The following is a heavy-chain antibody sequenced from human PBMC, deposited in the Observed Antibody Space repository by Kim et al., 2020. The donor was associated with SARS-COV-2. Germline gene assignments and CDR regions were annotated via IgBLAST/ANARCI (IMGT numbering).Heavy chain of an antibody. CDR3: ARHVLRFLEWAFDP. D-gene: IGHD3-3*01. V-gene: IGHV4-39*01. Sequence: NPSLKSRVTISVDTSKNQFSLKLSSVTAADTAVYYCARHVLRFLEWAFDPWGQGTLVTVSS. J-gene: IGHJ5*02.